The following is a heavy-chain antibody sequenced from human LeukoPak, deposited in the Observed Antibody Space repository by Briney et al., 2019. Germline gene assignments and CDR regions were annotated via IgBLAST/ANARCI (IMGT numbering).Heavy chain of an antibody. CDR2: IRSSGTST. D-gene: IGHD1-26*01. V-gene: IGHV3-23*01. CDR1: GFSFNNYG. Sequence: GGSLRLSCAASGFSFNNYGMSWVRQAPGKGLEWVSAIRSSGTSTNYADSVKGRFTVSRDNSKNTLYLQMNSLRAEDTAVYYCTKDHYPTIVGSKAIGSWDYWGQGTLIAVSS. J-gene: IGHJ4*02. CDR3: TKDHYPTIVGSKAIGSWDY.